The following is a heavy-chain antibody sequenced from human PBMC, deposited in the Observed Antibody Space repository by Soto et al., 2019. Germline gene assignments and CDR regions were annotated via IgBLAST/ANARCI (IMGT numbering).Heavy chain of an antibody. V-gene: IGHV4-4*07. Sequence: QVQLQESGPGLVKPSETLSLTCNVSGDSMTKYYWSWIRQPAGKGLEWIGRIYTSGSTNYNPSLKSRVTMSIDTSNNHCSLNLKSVTAADTAVYYCARTVGAAYYFDFWCQGALVTVSS. D-gene: IGHD1-26*01. CDR3: ARTVGAAYYFDF. J-gene: IGHJ4*02. CDR1: GDSMTKYY. CDR2: IYTSGST.